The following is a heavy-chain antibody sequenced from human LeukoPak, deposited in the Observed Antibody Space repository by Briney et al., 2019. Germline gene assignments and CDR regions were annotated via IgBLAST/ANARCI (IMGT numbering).Heavy chain of an antibody. CDR3: ARNREWAFDY. J-gene: IGHJ4*02. CDR2: IKQDGSEK. Sequence: GGSLRLSCAASGFTFTSFWMSWVRQAPGKGLEWVANIKQDGSEKYYVDSVKGRFTFSRDNAKNSLYLQMNSLRVEDTAVYYCARNREWAFDYWGQGSLVTVSS. D-gene: IGHD1-14*01. CDR1: GFTFTSFW. V-gene: IGHV3-7*02.